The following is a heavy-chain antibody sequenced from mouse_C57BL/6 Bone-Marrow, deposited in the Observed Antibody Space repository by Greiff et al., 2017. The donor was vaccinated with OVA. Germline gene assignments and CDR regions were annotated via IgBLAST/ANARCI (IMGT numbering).Heavy chain of an antibody. V-gene: IGHV3-8*01. D-gene: IGHD2-3*01. Sequence: EVKLMESGPGLAKPSQTLSLTCSVTGYSIASDYWNWIRKFPGNKLEYMGYISYSGSTYYNPSLKSRISITRDTSKNQYYLQLNSVTTEDTATYYCERYLDGYYVGWYFDVWGTGTTVTVSS. CDR2: ISYSGST. J-gene: IGHJ1*03. CDR1: GYSIASDY. CDR3: ERYLDGYYVGWYFDV.